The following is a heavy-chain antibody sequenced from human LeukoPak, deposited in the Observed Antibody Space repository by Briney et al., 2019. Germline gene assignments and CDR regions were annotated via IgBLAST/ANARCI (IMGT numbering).Heavy chain of an antibody. CDR1: GGSISSYY. Sequence: SETLSLTCTVSGGSISSYYWSWIRQPPGKGLEWIGYIYYSGSTNYNPSLKSRVTISVDTSKNQFSLKLSSVTAADTAVYYCARGYSSGWHDYWGQGTLVTVSS. CDR3: ARGYSSGWHDY. CDR2: IYYSGST. D-gene: IGHD6-19*01. J-gene: IGHJ4*02. V-gene: IGHV4-59*01.